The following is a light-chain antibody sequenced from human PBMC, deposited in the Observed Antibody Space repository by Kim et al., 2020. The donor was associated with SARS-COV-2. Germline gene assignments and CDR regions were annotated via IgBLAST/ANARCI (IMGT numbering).Light chain of an antibody. J-gene: IGKJ1*01. CDR3: LQDYNYPWT. Sequence: AAVGDRVTITCRASQGIRNDLGWYQQKPGKAPKLLIYAASSLQSGVPSRFSGSGSGTDFTLTISSLQPEDFATYYCLQDYNYPWTFGQGTKVDIK. CDR1: QGIRND. V-gene: IGKV1-6*01. CDR2: AAS.